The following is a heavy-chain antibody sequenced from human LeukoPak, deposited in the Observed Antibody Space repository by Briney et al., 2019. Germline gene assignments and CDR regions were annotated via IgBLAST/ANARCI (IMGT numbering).Heavy chain of an antibody. CDR3: ARARFYCSSTSCLPFDY. CDR2: TYYRSKWYN. D-gene: IGHD2-2*01. J-gene: IGHJ4*02. CDR1: GDSVSSNSAT. V-gene: IGHV6-1*01. Sequence: SQTLSLTCAISGDSVSSNSATWNWIRQSPSRGLEWLGRTYYRSKWYNDYAVSVKSRMTINIDTSKDRFSLQLNSVTPEDTAVYYCARARFYCSSTSCLPFDYWGQGILVTVSS.